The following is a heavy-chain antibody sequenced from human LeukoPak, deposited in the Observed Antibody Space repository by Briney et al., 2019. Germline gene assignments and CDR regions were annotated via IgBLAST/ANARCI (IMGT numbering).Heavy chain of an antibody. J-gene: IGHJ3*02. V-gene: IGHV4-4*07. CDR1: GGSITSYY. CDR2: IYTSGIT. Sequence: SETLSPTCTVSGGSITSYYWSWIRQPAGKGLEWIGRIYTSGITNYNPSLTSRVTISVDTSKSHFSLKLSSVTAADTAMYYCASRIAAADDAFDIWGQGTLVTVSS. D-gene: IGHD6-13*01. CDR3: ASRIAAADDAFDI.